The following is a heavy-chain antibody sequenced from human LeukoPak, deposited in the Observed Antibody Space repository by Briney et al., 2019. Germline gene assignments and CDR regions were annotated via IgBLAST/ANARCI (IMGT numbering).Heavy chain of an antibody. Sequence: ASVKVSCKASGYTFTNYGISWVRQAPGQGLEWMGWISGYNGDSYYVQKFQGRVTMTTDTSTTTAYMELTSLRSDDTAVYYCAREKYRSGLDYWGQGTPVTVSS. J-gene: IGHJ4*02. V-gene: IGHV1-18*01. CDR1: GYTFTNYG. CDR2: ISGYNGDS. CDR3: AREKYRSGLDY. D-gene: IGHD5-12*01.